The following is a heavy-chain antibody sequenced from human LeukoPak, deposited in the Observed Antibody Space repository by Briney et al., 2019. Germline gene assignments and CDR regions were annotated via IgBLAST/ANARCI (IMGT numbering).Heavy chain of an antibody. V-gene: IGHV4-39*01. Sequence: SQTLSLTCAVSGGSSSSSGYYWGWIRQPPGKGLEWIGSISDSANTYYNPSLKSRVTISVDTSKNQFSLKLSSVTAADTAVYYCARSHSLLWFGESPYNWFDPWGQGTLVTVSS. CDR1: GGSSSSSGYY. J-gene: IGHJ5*02. CDR3: ARSHSLLWFGESPYNWFDP. D-gene: IGHD3-10*01. CDR2: ISDSANT.